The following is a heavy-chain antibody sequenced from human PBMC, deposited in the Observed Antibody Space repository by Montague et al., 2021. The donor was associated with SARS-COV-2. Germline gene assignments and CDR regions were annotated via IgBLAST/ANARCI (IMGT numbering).Heavy chain of an antibody. V-gene: IGHV4-39*01. CDR1: GDSVSSSDHY. J-gene: IGHJ4*02. CDR3: ARRRLREDYFDF. D-gene: IGHD4-17*01. CDR2: VYYSGXT. Sequence: SETLSLTCTVSGDSVSSSDHYWGWIRQPPGKGLDWLGIVYYSGXTXYXXXXKGRVTISIDASKNQFSLKLISLTATDTTIYHCARRRLREDYFDFWGQGTLLTVSS.